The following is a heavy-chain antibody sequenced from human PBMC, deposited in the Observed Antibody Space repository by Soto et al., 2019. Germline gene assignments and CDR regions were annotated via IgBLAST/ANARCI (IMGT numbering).Heavy chain of an antibody. J-gene: IGHJ4*02. D-gene: IGHD6-13*01. Sequence: PSETLPHTWAVSGASVSSTYWWSWVRQTPGKGPEWIGEINHRGSANYNPSLKSRVTISVDISKSQFSLRLTSVTAADTAVYYCARYNAASGTYYFDFWGQGALVTVSS. CDR1: GASVSSTYW. CDR2: INHRGSA. V-gene: IGHV4-4*02. CDR3: ARYNAASGTYYFDF.